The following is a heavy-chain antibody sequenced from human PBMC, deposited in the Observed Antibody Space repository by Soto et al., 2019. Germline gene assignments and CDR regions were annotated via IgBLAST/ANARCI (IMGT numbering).Heavy chain of an antibody. CDR3: ARVILGPAAMLGLFDY. CDR2: ISSSGTTI. V-gene: IGHV3-11*01. CDR1: GFTFSDYY. J-gene: IGHJ4*02. D-gene: IGHD2-2*01. Sequence: GGSLRLSSAAPGFTFSDYYMSWIRQAPGKGLEWISYISSSGTTIYYADSVKGRFTISRDNAKNSLSLQMNSLRAEDTAVYYCARVILGPAAMLGLFDYWGQGTLVTVSS.